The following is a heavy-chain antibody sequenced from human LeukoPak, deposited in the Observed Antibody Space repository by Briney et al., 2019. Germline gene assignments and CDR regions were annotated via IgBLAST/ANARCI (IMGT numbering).Heavy chain of an antibody. CDR3: ARDSVSSGWYYYYGMDV. J-gene: IGHJ6*02. V-gene: IGHV3-66*01. D-gene: IGHD6-19*01. CDR2: IYSGGST. CDR1: GFTVSSNY. Sequence: QAGGSLRLSCAASGFTVSSNYMSWVRQAPGKGLEWVSVIYSGGSTYYADSVKGRFTISRDNSKNTLYLQMNSLRAEDTAVYYCARDSVSSGWYYYYGMDVWGQGTTVTFSS.